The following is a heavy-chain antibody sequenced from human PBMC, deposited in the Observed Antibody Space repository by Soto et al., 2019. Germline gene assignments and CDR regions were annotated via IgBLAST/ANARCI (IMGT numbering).Heavy chain of an antibody. CDR1: GGTFSSYA. V-gene: IGHV1-69*01. CDR2: IIPIFGTA. D-gene: IGHD6-19*01. J-gene: IGHJ4*02. Sequence: QVQLVQSGAEVKKPGSSVKVSCKASGGTFSSYAISWVRQAPGQGLEWMGGIIPIFGTANYAQKFKGRVTITADESTSTDYMELSSLRSEDTAVYYCASKGRTSGWYYFDYWGQGTLVTVSS. CDR3: ASKGRTSGWYYFDY.